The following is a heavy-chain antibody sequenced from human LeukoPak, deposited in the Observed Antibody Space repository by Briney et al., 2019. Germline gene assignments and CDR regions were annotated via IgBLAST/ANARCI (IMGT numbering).Heavy chain of an antibody. Sequence: PGGSLRLSCAASGFAVNDSYMGWVRQAPGEGGEWVSLIFDGGDTYYADSVDGRLTISRDNSKNTDYLQMNSLRPDDTSTYDCGRAPGLWFGENWGQGTLVTVSS. V-gene: IGHV3-53*01. D-gene: IGHD3-10*01. J-gene: IGHJ4*02. CDR2: IFDGGDT. CDR3: GRAPGLWFGEN. CDR1: GFAVNDSY.